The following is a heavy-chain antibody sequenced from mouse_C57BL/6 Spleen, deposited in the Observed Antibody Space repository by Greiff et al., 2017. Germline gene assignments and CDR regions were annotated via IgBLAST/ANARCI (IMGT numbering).Heavy chain of an antibody. CDR2: IYPGSGNT. D-gene: IGHD2-2*01. CDR1: GYSFTSYY. Sequence: QVQLQQSGPELVKPGASVKISCKASGYSFTSYYIHWVKQRPGQGLEWIGWIYPGSGNTKYNEKFKGKATLTADTSSSTAYMQLSSLTSEDSAVYYCARMVTNAMDYWGQGTSVTVSS. V-gene: IGHV1-66*01. J-gene: IGHJ4*01. CDR3: ARMVTNAMDY.